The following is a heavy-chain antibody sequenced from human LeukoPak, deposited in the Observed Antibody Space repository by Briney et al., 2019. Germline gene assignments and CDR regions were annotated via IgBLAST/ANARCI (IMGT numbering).Heavy chain of an antibody. V-gene: IGHV3-33*01. CDR1: GFTFSRYG. J-gene: IGHJ4*02. CDR3: ALGRFGELLVY. CDR2: RWYDGSNK. D-gene: IGHD3-10*01. Sequence: PGGSLRLSCAASGFTFSRYGMHWVRQAPGKGLEWVAVRWYDGSNKYYADSVKGRITISRDNSKNTLYLKMNSLRAEDMAVYYCALGRFGELLVYWGQGTLVTVSS.